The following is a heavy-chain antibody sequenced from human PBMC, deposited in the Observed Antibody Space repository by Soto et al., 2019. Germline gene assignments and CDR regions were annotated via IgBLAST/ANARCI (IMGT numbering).Heavy chain of an antibody. CDR1: GFTFDNYA. V-gene: IGHV3-9*01. J-gene: IGHJ5*02. CDR3: AKDIGHNYPNPGTWFDP. CDR2: ISWNSGAV. D-gene: IGHD1-1*01. Sequence: EVQLVESGGGLGQPGRSLRLSCAASGFTFDNYAMHWVRQAPGKGPEWVSSISWNSGAVGYAASVRGRFTISRDNARNSLFLHMNSLRPEDTALYYCAKDIGHNYPNPGTWFDPWGQGTLVTVSS.